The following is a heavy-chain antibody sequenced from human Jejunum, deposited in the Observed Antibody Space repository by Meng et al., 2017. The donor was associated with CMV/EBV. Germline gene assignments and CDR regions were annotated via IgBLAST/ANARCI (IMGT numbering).Heavy chain of an antibody. D-gene: IGHD3-3*01. CDR1: GGSIGSGDYS. Sequence: PWQEWGEGLVKPSETLSLTCSVSGGSIGSGDYSWSWIRQPPGKGLGWMGYIHDAGSTSHNPSLKSLVDISLGTSKNQFSLTLNSVTAEDTAVYFCARGSIFVSFDSWGQGTLVTVSS. V-gene: IGHV4-30-4*08. CDR2: IHDAGST. CDR3: ARGSIFVSFDS. J-gene: IGHJ4*02.